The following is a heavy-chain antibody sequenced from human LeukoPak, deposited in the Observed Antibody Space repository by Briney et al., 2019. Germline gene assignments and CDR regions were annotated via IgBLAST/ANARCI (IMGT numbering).Heavy chain of an antibody. J-gene: IGHJ5*02. Sequence: SETLSLTCTVSGASVSGSDYFWNWIRQPPGTGLEWIGYVYGRGGTTYNPSLQSRVTISLDASKNQFSLRLTSVTAADTAIYYCAALASHRPLDHWGQGTLVTVSS. CDR2: VYGRGGT. CDR1: GASVSGSDYF. CDR3: AALASHRPLDH. D-gene: IGHD1-1*01. V-gene: IGHV4-61*08.